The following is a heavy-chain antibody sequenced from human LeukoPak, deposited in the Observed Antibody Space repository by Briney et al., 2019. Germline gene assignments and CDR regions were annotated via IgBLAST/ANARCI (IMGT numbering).Heavy chain of an antibody. CDR2: INHSGST. D-gene: IGHD5-18*01. V-gene: IGHV4-34*01. J-gene: IGHJ4*02. CDR3: ARGTVDTAMVTFDY. CDR1: GGSFSGYY. Sequence: SETLSLTCAVYGGSFSGYYWSWIRQPPGKGLEWIGEINHSGSTNYNPSLKSRVTISVDTSKNQFSLKLSSVTAADTVVYYCARGTVDTAMVTFDYWGQGTLVTVSS.